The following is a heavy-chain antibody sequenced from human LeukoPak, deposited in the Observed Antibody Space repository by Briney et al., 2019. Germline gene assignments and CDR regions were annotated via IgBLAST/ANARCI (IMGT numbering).Heavy chain of an antibody. Sequence: ASVKVSCKASGYSFTSYGISWVRQAPGQGLEWMGWISAYNGNTNYAQKLQGRATMTTDTSTSTAYMELRSLRSDDTAVYYCARQGLRQYYFGYWGQGTLVTVSS. CDR1: GYSFTSYG. D-gene: IGHD6-25*01. V-gene: IGHV1-18*01. CDR2: ISAYNGNT. CDR3: ARQGLRQYYFGY. J-gene: IGHJ4*02.